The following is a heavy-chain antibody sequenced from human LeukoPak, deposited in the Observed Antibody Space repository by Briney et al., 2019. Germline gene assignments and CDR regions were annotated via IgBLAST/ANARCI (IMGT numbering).Heavy chain of an antibody. J-gene: IGHJ4*02. CDR2: ISSSGSTI. V-gene: IGHV3-11*01. CDR1: GLTFSDYY. CDR3: ARVRSGSNIDY. D-gene: IGHD1-26*01. Sequence: GGSLRLSCAASGLTFSDYYMSWIRQAPGNGLEWVSYISSSGSTIYYADSVKGRFTISRDNAKNSLYLQMNSLRAEDTAVYYCARVRSGSNIDYWGPGTLVTVSS.